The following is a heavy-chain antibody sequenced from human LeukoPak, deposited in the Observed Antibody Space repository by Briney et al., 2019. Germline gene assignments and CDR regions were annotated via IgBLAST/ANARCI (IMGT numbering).Heavy chain of an antibody. CDR3: ARVGGSYYDFWSGYPPADY. CDR1: GYTFTSYG. D-gene: IGHD3-3*01. Sequence: GASVKVSCKASGYTFTSYGISWVRQAPGQGLEWMGWISAYNGNTNYAQKLQGRVTMTTDTYTSTAYMELRSLRSEDTDVYYCARVGGSYYDFWSGYPPADYWGQGTLVTVSS. J-gene: IGHJ4*02. CDR2: ISAYNGNT. V-gene: IGHV1-18*01.